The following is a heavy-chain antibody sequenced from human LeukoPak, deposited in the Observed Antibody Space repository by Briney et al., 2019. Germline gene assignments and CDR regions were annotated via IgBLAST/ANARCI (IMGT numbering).Heavy chain of an antibody. D-gene: IGHD2-2*01. CDR2: IYPGDSDT. CDR1: GYSFTSYW. CDR3: ARPGYCSSTSCNWFDP. V-gene: IGHV5-51*01. J-gene: IGHJ5*02. Sequence: GESLKISCKGSGYSFTSYWIGWVRQMPGKGLEWMGIIYPGDSDTRYSPSFQGQVTISADKSISTAYPQWSSLKASDTAMYYCARPGYCSSTSCNWFDPWGQGTLVTVSS.